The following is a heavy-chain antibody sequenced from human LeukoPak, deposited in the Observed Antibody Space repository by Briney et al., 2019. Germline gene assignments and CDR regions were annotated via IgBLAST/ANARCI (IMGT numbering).Heavy chain of an antibody. J-gene: IGHJ4*02. CDR1: GGTFSSYA. D-gene: IGHD3-10*01. CDR2: IIPILGIA. Sequence: SVKVSCKASGGTFSSYAISWVRQAPGQGLEWMGRIIPILGIANYAQKFQGRVTITADKSTSTAYMELSSLRSDDTAVYYCAREWKYHYGSGSLPDYWGQGTLVTVSS. V-gene: IGHV1-69*04. CDR3: AREWKYHYGSGSLPDY.